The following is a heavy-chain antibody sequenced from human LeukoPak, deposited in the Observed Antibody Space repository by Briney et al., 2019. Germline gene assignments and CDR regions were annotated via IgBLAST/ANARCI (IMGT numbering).Heavy chain of an antibody. Sequence: ASVKVSCKASGYTFTGFYIHWVRQAPGQGLEWMGWINPKSGGTNYAQKFQGRVTMTRDTSISTAYMELSRLRSDDTALYHCARVYDYVWGSYRYTGAFDIWGQGTMVTVSS. CDR3: ARVYDYVWGSYRYTGAFDI. V-gene: IGHV1-2*02. D-gene: IGHD3-16*02. CDR1: GYTFTGFY. CDR2: INPKSGGT. J-gene: IGHJ3*02.